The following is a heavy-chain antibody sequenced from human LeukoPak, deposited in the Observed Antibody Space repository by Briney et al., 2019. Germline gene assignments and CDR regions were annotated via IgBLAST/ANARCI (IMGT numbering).Heavy chain of an antibody. Sequence: PGGSLRLSCAASGFTFSRYWMSWVRQAPGKGLEWVANIKEDGTVKYYVESVKGRFTISRDNAKNSLYLQMNSLRAEGTAVYYCAASITMFDYWGQGTLVTVSS. CDR3: AASITMFDY. J-gene: IGHJ4*02. CDR2: IKEDGTVK. V-gene: IGHV3-7*02. D-gene: IGHD3-10*01. CDR1: GFTFSRYW.